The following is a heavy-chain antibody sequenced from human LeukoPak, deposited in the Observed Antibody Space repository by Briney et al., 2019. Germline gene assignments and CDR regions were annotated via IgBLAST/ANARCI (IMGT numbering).Heavy chain of an antibody. CDR3: ARDRWGERAFDT. D-gene: IGHD7-27*01. V-gene: IGHV3-74*01. CDR2: ITSDGSIT. CDR1: GFVFDNFW. J-gene: IGHJ3*02. Sequence: GGSLRLSCAASGFVFDNFWMHWVRQVPGKRPEWLAHITSDGSITNYADFVRGRFSISRDNARNTVSLQMNNLRADDTAVYFCARDRWGERAFDTWGQGTMVTVSS.